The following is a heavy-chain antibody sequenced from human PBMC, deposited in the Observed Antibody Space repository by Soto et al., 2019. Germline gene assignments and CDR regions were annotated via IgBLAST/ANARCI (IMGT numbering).Heavy chain of an antibody. CDR2: MNPNSGNT. Sequence: ASVKVSCKASGYTFTSYDINWVRQATGQGLEWMGWMNPNSGNTGYAQKFQGRVTMTRNTSISTAYMELSSLRSEDTAVYYCASPLRYCISTSCQKSEFDYWGQGTLVTVSS. V-gene: IGHV1-8*01. J-gene: IGHJ4*02. D-gene: IGHD2-2*01. CDR1: GYTFTSYD. CDR3: ASPLRYCISTSCQKSEFDY.